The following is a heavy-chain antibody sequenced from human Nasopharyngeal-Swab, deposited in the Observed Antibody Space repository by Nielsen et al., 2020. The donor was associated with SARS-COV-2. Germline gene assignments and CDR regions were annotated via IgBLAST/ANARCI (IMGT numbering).Heavy chain of an antibody. J-gene: IGHJ3*02. CDR3: AREAREGGGFDI. D-gene: IGHD3-16*01. CDR2: IKQGGSER. Sequence: GKGLEWVANIKQGGSERNYVDSVKGRFTISRDNAKNSLYLQMNSLRAEDTAVYYCAREAREGGGFDIWGQGTMVTVSS. V-gene: IGHV3-7*01.